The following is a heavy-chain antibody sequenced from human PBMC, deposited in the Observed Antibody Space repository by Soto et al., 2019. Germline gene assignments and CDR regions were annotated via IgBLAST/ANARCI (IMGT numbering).Heavy chain of an antibody. CDR3: ARPRNSDAFDI. V-gene: IGHV1-69*02. J-gene: IGHJ3*02. CDR1: GGTFSSYT. D-gene: IGHD1-7*01. CDR2: IIPILGVA. Sequence: ASVKVSCKASGGTFSSYTISWVRQAPGQGLEWMGRIIPILGVANYAQKFQGRVTITADKSTSTAYMELSSLRSEDTAVYYCARPRNSDAFDIWGQGTMVTVS.